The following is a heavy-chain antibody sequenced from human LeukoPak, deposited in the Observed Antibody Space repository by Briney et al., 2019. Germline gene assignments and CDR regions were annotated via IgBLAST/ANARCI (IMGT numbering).Heavy chain of an antibody. CDR3: VKGIINFDY. Sequence: PGGSLRLSCAASGFTFSSYAMHWVRQAPGKGLEWVAVISYDGSNKYYADSVKGRFTISRDNSKNTLYLQMNSLRAEDAAVYFCVKGIINFDYWGQGTLVTVSS. CDR1: GFTFSSYA. V-gene: IGHV3-30-3*01. D-gene: IGHD2-21*01. CDR2: ISYDGSNK. J-gene: IGHJ4*02.